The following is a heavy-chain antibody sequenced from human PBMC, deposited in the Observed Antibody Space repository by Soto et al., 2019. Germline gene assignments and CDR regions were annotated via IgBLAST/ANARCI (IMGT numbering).Heavy chain of an antibody. Sequence: QPGGSLRLSYTASGFNFNSYAMSWVRQAPGKGLEWVSAISGSGGSTYYADSVKGRFTISRDNSKNPLYLQMTSLRAEDTAVYYCAKNMIAVAGTPFDYWGQGTLVTVSS. CDR3: AKNMIAVAGTPFDY. J-gene: IGHJ4*02. D-gene: IGHD6-19*01. CDR1: GFNFNSYA. V-gene: IGHV3-23*01. CDR2: ISGSGGST.